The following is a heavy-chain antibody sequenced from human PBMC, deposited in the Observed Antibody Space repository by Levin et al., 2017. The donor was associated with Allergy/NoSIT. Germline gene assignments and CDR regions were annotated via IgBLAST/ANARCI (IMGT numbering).Heavy chain of an antibody. D-gene: IGHD3-10*01. Sequence: GGSLRLSCAASGFTFSSYGMHWVRQAPGKGLEWVAVIWYDGSNKYYADSVKGRFTISRDNSKNTLYLQMNSLRAEDTAVYYCARVTMVRGDYYGMDVWGQGTTVTVSS. CDR2: IWYDGSNK. J-gene: IGHJ6*02. CDR1: GFTFSSYG. CDR3: ARVTMVRGDYYGMDV. V-gene: IGHV3-33*01.